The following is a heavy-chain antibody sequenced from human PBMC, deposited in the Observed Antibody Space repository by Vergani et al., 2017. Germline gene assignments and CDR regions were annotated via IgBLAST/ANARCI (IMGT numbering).Heavy chain of an antibody. CDR3: ARDSGPIAVAGTNTYYFDY. CDR2: TYYRSKWYN. D-gene: IGHD6-19*01. Sequence: QVQLQQSGPGLVKPSQTLSLTCAISGDSVSSNSAAWNWIRQSPSRGLEWLGRTYYRSKWYNDYAVSVKSRITINPDTSKHQFSLQLNSVTPEDTAVYYCARDSGPIAVAGTNTYYFDYWGQGTLVTVSS. J-gene: IGHJ4*02. CDR1: GDSVSSNSAA. V-gene: IGHV6-1*01.